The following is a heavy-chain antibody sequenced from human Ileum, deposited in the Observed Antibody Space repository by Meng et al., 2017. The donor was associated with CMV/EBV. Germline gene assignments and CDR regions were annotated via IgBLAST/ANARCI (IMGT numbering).Heavy chain of an antibody. D-gene: IGHD6-19*01. Sequence: ASVKVSCKTSGYTFTGYYMHWVRQAPGQGLEWMGWINPNSGGTNYAQKFQGRVTMTRDTSISTAYMELSRLRSDDTAVYYCANLQTRIAVAGNGMDVWGQGTTVTVSS. CDR3: ANLQTRIAVAGNGMDV. V-gene: IGHV1-2*02. J-gene: IGHJ6*02. CDR2: INPNSGGT. CDR1: GYTFTGYY.